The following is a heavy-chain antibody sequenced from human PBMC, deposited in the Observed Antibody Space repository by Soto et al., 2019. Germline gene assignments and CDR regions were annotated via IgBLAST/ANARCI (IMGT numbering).Heavy chain of an antibody. D-gene: IGHD4-17*01. V-gene: IGHV3-74*01. CDR2: IDTDGGGT. CDR1: GFTFRSHR. J-gene: IGHJ4*02. Sequence: EVPLVESGGGLVQPGGSLRVSCAASGFTFRSHRIHWVRQAPGKGLEWVSRIDTDGGGTSYADSVKGRFTISTDNAENTVYLQMNGRRVEDTAVYYCATVFDVWGQGTLVTVSS. CDR3: ATVFDV.